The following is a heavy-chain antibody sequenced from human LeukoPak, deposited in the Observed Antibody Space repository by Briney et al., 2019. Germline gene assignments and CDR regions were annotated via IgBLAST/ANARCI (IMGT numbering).Heavy chain of an antibody. J-gene: IGHJ4*02. CDR1: EFTFSSYA. Sequence: QTGGSLRLSCAASEFTFSSYAMHWVRQAPGKGLEWVAVISYDGSNKYYADSVEGRFTISRDNSKNTLYLQMNSLRAEDTAVYYCARENLNSGYDFFDYWGQGTLVTVSS. D-gene: IGHD5-12*01. CDR3: ARENLNSGYDFFDY. V-gene: IGHV3-30-3*01. CDR2: ISYDGSNK.